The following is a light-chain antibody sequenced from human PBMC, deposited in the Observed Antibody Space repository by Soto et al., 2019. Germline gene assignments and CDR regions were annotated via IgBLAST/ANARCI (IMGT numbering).Light chain of an antibody. Sequence: QSVLTQPRSVSGSPGQSLTISCTGTSIDVGGYNYVSWYQQYPGKVPKLMIYDVTKRPSGVPDRFSGSKSGNTASLTISGLQAEDEADYYCCSHAGSYTYVFGTGTKVTVL. CDR3: CSHAGSYTYV. CDR1: SIDVGGYNY. J-gene: IGLJ1*01. CDR2: DVT. V-gene: IGLV2-11*01.